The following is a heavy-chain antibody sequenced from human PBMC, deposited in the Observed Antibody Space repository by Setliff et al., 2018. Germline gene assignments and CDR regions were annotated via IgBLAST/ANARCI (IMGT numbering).Heavy chain of an antibody. D-gene: IGHD2-15*01. CDR1: GFTFSDYG. CDR3: ARDHGVVPGVDYMDV. V-gene: IGHV3-21*01. CDR2: LSGGSSYI. Sequence: PGESLKISCAASGFTFSDYGMNWVRQAPGKGLEWVACLSGGSSYIHYADSMKGRFTISRDDPKNSLYLQMNSLRAEDTGVYYCARDHGVVPGVDYMDVWGKGTTVTVSS. J-gene: IGHJ6*03.